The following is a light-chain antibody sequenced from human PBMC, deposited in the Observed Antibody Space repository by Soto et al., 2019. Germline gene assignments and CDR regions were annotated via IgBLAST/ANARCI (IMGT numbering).Light chain of an antibody. V-gene: IGKV1D-16*01. CDR1: QGISRR. J-gene: IGKJ1*01. CDR2: TAS. Sequence: DVQMTQSPPSLFASVGDTVTITCRASQGISRRLAWYQQKPEQAPKPLIHTASSLQSGVPSRFSGSESGTDFTLTISSLQPEDFATYYCQQYDTYPWTFGQGTTVEI. CDR3: QQYDTYPWT.